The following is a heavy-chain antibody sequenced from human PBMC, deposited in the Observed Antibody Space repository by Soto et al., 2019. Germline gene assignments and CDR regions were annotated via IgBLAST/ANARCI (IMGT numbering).Heavy chain of an antibody. Sequence: QVQLVESGGGLVQPGGSLRLSCAASGFTFRNYHMHWVRQAPGKGLEWVAVIWYDGSNKYYGDSVKGRCTISRDNCKTTLYLQMNSLQVEDTAVHYGAMDDYGMDVWGQGTTVTGSS. D-gene: IGHD2-2*03. CDR1: GFTFRNYH. V-gene: IGHV3-33*01. CDR3: AMDDYGMDV. J-gene: IGHJ6*02. CDR2: IWYDGSNK.